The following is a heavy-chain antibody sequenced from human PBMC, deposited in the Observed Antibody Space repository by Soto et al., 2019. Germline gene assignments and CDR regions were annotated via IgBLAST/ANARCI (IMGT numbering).Heavy chain of an antibody. CDR2: IYYSGST. CDR1: GGSISSSSYY. Sequence: SETLSLTCTVSGGSISSSSYYWCWILQPPGKGLEWIGSIYYSGSTYYNPSLKSRVTISVDTSKNQFSLKLSSVTAADTAVYYCARTSSPQRNYGMDVWGQGTTVTVSS. J-gene: IGHJ6*02. D-gene: IGHD2-2*01. V-gene: IGHV4-39*01. CDR3: ARTSSPQRNYGMDV.